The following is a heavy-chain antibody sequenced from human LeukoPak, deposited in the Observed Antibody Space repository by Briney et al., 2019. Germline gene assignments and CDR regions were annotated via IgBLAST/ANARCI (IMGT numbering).Heavy chain of an antibody. V-gene: IGHV3-33*01. CDR2: IWYDGSNK. Sequence: PGGSLRLSCAASGFTFSSYGMHWVRQAPGKGLEWVAVIWYDGSNKYYADSVKGRFTISRDNSKNTLYLQMNSLRAEDMAVYYCASGLSPDYYGSGSYEFSGFDYWGQGTLVTVSS. J-gene: IGHJ4*02. CDR3: ASGLSPDYYGSGSYEFSGFDY. D-gene: IGHD3-10*01. CDR1: GFTFSSYG.